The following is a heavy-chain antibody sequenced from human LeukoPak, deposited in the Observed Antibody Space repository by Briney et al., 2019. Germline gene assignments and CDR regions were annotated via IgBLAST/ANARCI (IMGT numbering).Heavy chain of an antibody. CDR1: GFTFSSYA. D-gene: IGHD5-18*01. J-gene: IGHJ6*02. Sequence: GGSLRLSCAASGFTFSSYAMSWVRQAPGKGLEWVSAISGSGGSTYYADSVKGRFTISRDNSKDTLYLQMNSLRAEDTAVYYCARDQYSSYYGMDVWGQGTTVTVSS. CDR3: ARDQYSSYYGMDV. V-gene: IGHV3-23*01. CDR2: ISGSGGST.